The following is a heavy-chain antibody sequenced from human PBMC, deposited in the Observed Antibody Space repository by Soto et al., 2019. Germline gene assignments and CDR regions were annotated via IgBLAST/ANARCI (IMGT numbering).Heavy chain of an antibody. D-gene: IGHD4-17*01. Sequence: GGSLRLSCAASGFTFSSYGMHWVRQAPGKGLEWVAVIWYDGSNKYYADSVKGRFTISRDNSKTTLYLQMNSLRAEDTAVYYCARDLRPSYGDSSAWFDPWGQGTLVTVSS. J-gene: IGHJ5*02. CDR2: IWYDGSNK. CDR1: GFTFSSYG. CDR3: ARDLRPSYGDSSAWFDP. V-gene: IGHV3-33*01.